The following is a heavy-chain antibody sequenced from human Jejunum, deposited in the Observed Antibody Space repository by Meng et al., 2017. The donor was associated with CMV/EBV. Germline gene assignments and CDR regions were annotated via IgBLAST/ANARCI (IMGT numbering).Heavy chain of an antibody. Sequence: SGFSLTTNGVGVGWIRQPPGEALEWLALIYWDDEKRYSPSLRSRLTITKDSSKNQVVLTVTNMDPVDTGTYYCARLVTWNPNWYVSVWGRGTLVTVSS. CDR1: GFSLTTNGVG. J-gene: IGHJ2*01. CDR3: ARLVTWNPNWYVSV. V-gene: IGHV2-5*02. CDR2: IYWDDEK. D-gene: IGHD1-1*01.